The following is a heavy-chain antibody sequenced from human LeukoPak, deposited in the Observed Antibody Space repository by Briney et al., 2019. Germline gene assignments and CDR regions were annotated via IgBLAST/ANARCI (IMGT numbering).Heavy chain of an antibody. Sequence: GGSLRPSCSGSGLSFSSYAMHWVRQAPGKGLQYVSVISDKGVSTSYADSVKGRFTITRDNYKNTVYLQMSSLRAEDTAVYYCVGDGRDGYNKYFHHWGQGTLVTVSS. CDR1: GLSFSSYA. CDR3: VGDGRDGYNKYFHH. D-gene: IGHD5-24*01. J-gene: IGHJ1*01. CDR2: ISDKGVST. V-gene: IGHV3-64D*06.